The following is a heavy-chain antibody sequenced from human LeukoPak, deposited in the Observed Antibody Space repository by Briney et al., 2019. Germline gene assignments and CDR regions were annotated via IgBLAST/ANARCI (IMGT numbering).Heavy chain of an antibody. D-gene: IGHD4-17*01. CDR3: ARDHTVTTFDY. J-gene: IGHJ4*02. Sequence: GGSLRLSCAASGFTFDDYAMHWVRQAPGKGLEWVSGISWNSGSIGYADSVKGRFTISRDNAKNSLYLQMNSLRAEDTAVYYCARDHTVTTFDYWGQGTLVTVSS. CDR1: GFTFDDYA. CDR2: ISWNSGSI. V-gene: IGHV3-9*01.